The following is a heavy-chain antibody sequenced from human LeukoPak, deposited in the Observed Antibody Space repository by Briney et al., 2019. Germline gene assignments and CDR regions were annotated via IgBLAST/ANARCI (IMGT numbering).Heavy chain of an antibody. J-gene: IGHJ4*02. V-gene: IGHV3-7*01. CDR2: IKKDGIEK. D-gene: IGHD2-2*01. Sequence: GGSLRLSCVVSGFTLSSDWMSWVRQALGKGLEWVANIKKDGIEKYYVESVKGRFTISRDNAKNSLYLQMNSLRAEDTAVYYCARGRYSSRSGGYYFDIWGQRTLVTVSS. CDR1: GFTLSSDW. CDR3: ARGRYSSRSGGYYFDI.